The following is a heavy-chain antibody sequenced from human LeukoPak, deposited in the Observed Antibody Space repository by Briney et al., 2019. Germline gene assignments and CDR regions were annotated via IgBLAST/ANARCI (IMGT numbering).Heavy chain of an antibody. V-gene: IGHV5-51*01. J-gene: IGHJ4*02. CDR2: IYPGDSDT. CDR1: GYSFTSYW. CDR3: AKGPHGYSSGWYYFDY. D-gene: IGHD6-19*01. Sequence: GESLKISCKGSGYSFTSYWIGWVRQMPGKGLEWMGIIYPGDSDTRYSPSFQGQVTISADKSISTAYLQWSSLKASDTAMYYCAKGPHGYSSGWYYFDYWGQGTLVTVSS.